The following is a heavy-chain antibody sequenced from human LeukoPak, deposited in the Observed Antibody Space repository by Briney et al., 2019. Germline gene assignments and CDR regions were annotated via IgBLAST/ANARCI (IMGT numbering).Heavy chain of an antibody. D-gene: IGHD5-18*01. CDR1: GFTFSSYS. Sequence: GGSLTLSCAASGFTFSSYSMNWVRQAPGKGLEWVSSISSSSSYIYYADSVKGRFTISRDNAKNSLYLQMNSLRAGDTAVYYCARAKDTAMVDYWGQGTLVTLSS. CDR2: ISSSSSYI. J-gene: IGHJ4*02. CDR3: ARAKDTAMVDY. V-gene: IGHV3-21*01.